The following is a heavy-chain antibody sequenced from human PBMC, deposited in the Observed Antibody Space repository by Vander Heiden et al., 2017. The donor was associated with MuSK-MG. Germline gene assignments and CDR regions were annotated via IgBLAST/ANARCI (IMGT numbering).Heavy chain of an antibody. J-gene: IGHJ4*02. V-gene: IGHV1-2*02. CDR2: VNPNSDET. D-gene: IGHD3-9*01. CDR1: GYTFTDSY. CDR3: ARGAYDIWTTYYTSFDY. Sequence: QVQLVQSGAEVKKPGASVMLSCKASGYTFTDSYIHWVRQAPGQGLEWVGWVNPNSDETNYAQKFHGRVTMTRHTSISTAYMELSRLRSDDTAVYYCARGAYDIWTTYYTSFDYWGQGTLVTVSS.